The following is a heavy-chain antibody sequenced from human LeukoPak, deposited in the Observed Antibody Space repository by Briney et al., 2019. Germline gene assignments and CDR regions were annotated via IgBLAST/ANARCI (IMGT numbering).Heavy chain of an antibody. V-gene: IGHV3-23*01. CDR3: ARQLGYCSDGTCYFDY. CDR1: GFTFSNYA. CDR2: IKPTGDNT. D-gene: IGHD2-15*01. Sequence: GGSLRLSCAASGFTFSNYAMSWVRQAPGKGLEWVSAIKPTGDNTYYADSVKGRFTMSRDNSKNTLYLQINSLRAEDTAIYYCARQLGYCSDGTCYFDYWGQGSLVTVSS. J-gene: IGHJ4*02.